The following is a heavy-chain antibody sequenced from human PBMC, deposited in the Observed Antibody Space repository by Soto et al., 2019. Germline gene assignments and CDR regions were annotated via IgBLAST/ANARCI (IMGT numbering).Heavy chain of an antibody. CDR1: GGTFSSYT. J-gene: IGHJ4*02. D-gene: IGHD2-15*01. CDR2: IIPILGIA. V-gene: IGHV1-69*02. CDR3: ARLGYCSGGSCYQSFDY. Sequence: QVQLVQSGAEVKKPGSSVKVSCKASGGTFSSYTISWVRQAPGQGLEWMGRIIPILGIANYAQKFQGRVTITADKSTSXXYMELSSLRSEDTAVYYCARLGYCSGGSCYQSFDYWGQGTLVTVSS.